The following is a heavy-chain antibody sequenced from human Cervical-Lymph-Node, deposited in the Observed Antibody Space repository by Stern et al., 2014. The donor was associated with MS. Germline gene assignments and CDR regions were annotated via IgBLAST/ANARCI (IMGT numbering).Heavy chain of an antibody. CDR1: GFSLSNGRMG. CDR2: TFSNDER. CDR3: ARILYDGAYRGDY. V-gene: IGHV2-26*01. Sequence: QVTLRESGPVLVKPTETLMLTCTVSGFSLSNGRMGVSWIRQPPGKALEGLVHTFSNDERSNSTSLKSRLTISKDTSRSQVVLTMTNMDPVDTATYFCARILYDGAYRGDYWGQGILVTVSS. D-gene: IGHD3-10*01. J-gene: IGHJ4*02.